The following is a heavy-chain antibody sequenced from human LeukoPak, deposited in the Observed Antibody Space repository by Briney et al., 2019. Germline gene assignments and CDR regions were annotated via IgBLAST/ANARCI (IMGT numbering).Heavy chain of an antibody. V-gene: IGHV1-18*01. CDR2: ISAYNGST. CDR3: ARRGYSYGYGDDY. J-gene: IGHJ4*02. D-gene: IGHD5-18*01. Sequence: GASVKVSCKASGYTFTSYGISWVRQPPGQGLEWMGWISAYNGSTNYAQKLQGRVTMTTDTSTTTAYMELRSLRSADTAVYYCARRGYSYGYGDDYWGQETLVTVSS. CDR1: GYTFTSYG.